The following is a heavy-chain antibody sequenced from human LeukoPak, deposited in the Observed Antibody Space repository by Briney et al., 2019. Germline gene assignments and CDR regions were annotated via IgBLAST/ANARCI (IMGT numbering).Heavy chain of an antibody. Sequence: ASVKVSCKASGYTFTGYYMHWVRQAPGQGLEWMGWINPNSGGTNYAQKFQGRVTMTRDTSISTAYMELSRLRSDDTAVYYCARDGIVVVPAAIRGYMGVWGQGTTVTVSS. D-gene: IGHD2-2*01. CDR3: ARDGIVVVPAAIRGYMGV. V-gene: IGHV1-2*02. CDR2: INPNSGGT. CDR1: GYTFTGYY. J-gene: IGHJ6*02.